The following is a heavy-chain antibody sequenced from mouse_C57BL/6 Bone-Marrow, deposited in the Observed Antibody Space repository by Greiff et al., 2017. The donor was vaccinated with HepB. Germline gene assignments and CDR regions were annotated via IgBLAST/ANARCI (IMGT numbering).Heavy chain of an antibody. CDR3: AFYYYGSSYYAMDY. D-gene: IGHD1-1*01. J-gene: IGHJ4*01. CDR2: IYPSDSET. Sequence: VQLQQPGAELVRPGSSVKLSCKASGYTFTSYWMDWVKQRPGQGLEWIGNIYPSDSETHYNQKFKDKATLTVDKSSSTAYMQLSSLTSEDSAVYYCAFYYYGSSYYAMDYWGQGTSVTVSS. CDR1: GYTFTSYW. V-gene: IGHV1-61*01.